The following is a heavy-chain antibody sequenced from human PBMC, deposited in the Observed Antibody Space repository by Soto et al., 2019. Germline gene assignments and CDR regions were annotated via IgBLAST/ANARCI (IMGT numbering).Heavy chain of an antibody. J-gene: IGHJ4*02. CDR1: GFTFSNYA. CDR3: AKGGSSGWPGGEDF. Sequence: EVQLLESGGGFVQPGGSLRLSCVVSGFTFSNYAMSWVRKTPGKGLEWVSGITSDGSTTWYADFVEGRFTISRDNSKNTVYLQLNSPRGEDAAVYFCAKGGSSGWPGGEDFWGQGTMVTVSS. D-gene: IGHD6-19*01. CDR2: ITSDGSTT. V-gene: IGHV3-23*01.